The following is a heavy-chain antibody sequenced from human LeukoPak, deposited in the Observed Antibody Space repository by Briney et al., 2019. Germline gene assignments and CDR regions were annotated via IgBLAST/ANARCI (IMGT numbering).Heavy chain of an antibody. J-gene: IGHJ4*02. V-gene: IGHV3-7*01. D-gene: IGHD3-3*01. CDR3: ARQPFLTIFGVVIGGYFDY. CDR2: IKQDGSEK. CDR1: GFTFSSYW. Sequence: GGSLRLSCAASGFTFSSYWVSWVRQAPGHGLEWLANIKQDGSEKYYVDSVKGRFTISRDNAKNSLYLQMNSLRAEDTAVYYCARQPFLTIFGVVIGGYFDYWGQGTLVTVSS.